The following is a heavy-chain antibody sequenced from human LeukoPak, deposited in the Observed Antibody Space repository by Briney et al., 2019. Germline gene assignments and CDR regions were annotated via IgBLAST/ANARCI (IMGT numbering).Heavy chain of an antibody. CDR3: AREGMYYYDSSGLSTHFDC. CDR2: IKQDGSEK. CDR1: GFTFSSYW. D-gene: IGHD3-22*01. V-gene: IGHV3-7*01. Sequence: GGSLRLSCAASGFTFSSYWMSWVRQAPGKGLEWVANIKQDGSEKYYVDSVKGRFTISRDNAKNSLYLQMNSLRADDTAVYYCAREGMYYYDSSGLSTHFDCWGQGTLVTVSS. J-gene: IGHJ4*02.